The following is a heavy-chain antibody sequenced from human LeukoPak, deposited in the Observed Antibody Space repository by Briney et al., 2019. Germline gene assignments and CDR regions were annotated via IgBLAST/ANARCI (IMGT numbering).Heavy chain of an antibody. CDR1: EYAFTGYY. J-gene: IGHJ6*03. D-gene: IGHD3-22*01. V-gene: IGHV1-46*01. Sequence: ASVKVSCKASEYAFTGYYMHWVRQAPGQGLEWMGIINPSGGSTSYAQKFQGRVTMTRDTSTSTVYMELSSLRSEDTAVYYCARDRGDYYDSKSMDVWGKGTTVTISS. CDR2: INPSGGST. CDR3: ARDRGDYYDSKSMDV.